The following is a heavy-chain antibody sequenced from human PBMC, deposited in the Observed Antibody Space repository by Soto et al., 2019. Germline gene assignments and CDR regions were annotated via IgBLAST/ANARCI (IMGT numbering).Heavy chain of an antibody. CDR2: IIPIFGTA. V-gene: IGHV1-69*01. D-gene: IGHD3-10*01. J-gene: IGHJ4*02. CDR3: ARGLTPPMVRGVTLDY. Sequence: QVQLVQSGAEVKKPGSSVKVSCKASGGTFSSYAISWVRQAPGQGLEWMGGIIPIFGTANYAQKFQGRVTITADESTGTAYMELSSLRSEDTAVYYCARGLTPPMVRGVTLDYWGQGTLVTVSS. CDR1: GGTFSSYA.